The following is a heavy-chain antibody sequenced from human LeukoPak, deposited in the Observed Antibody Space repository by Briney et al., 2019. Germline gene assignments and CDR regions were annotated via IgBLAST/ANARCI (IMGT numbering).Heavy chain of an antibody. Sequence: SETLSLTCTVSGGSISSYYWSWIRQPPGKGLEWIGYIYYSGSTNYNPSLKSRVTISVDTSKNQFSLKLSSVTAADTPVYYCARVGLRSLGYYYYGMDVWGQGTTVTVSS. D-gene: IGHD5-12*01. CDR2: IYYSGST. CDR1: GGSISSYY. J-gene: IGHJ6*02. CDR3: ARVGLRSLGYYYYGMDV. V-gene: IGHV4-59*01.